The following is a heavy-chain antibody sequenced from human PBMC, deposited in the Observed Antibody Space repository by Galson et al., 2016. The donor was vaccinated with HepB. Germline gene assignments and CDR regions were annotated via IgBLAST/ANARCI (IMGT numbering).Heavy chain of an antibody. V-gene: IGHV4-38-2*02. J-gene: IGHJ6*02. CDR1: NYAISSGHN. CDR2: IHHSGIT. Sequence: ETLSLTCTVSNYAISSGHNWGWIRQPPGRGLEWIGTIHHSGITYYKSSLKSRVTMSIDTSNNQFSLKLRSVTAADTAVYYCARDLYHGMDVWGQGTTVTV. CDR3: ARDLYHGMDV. D-gene: IGHD3-16*02.